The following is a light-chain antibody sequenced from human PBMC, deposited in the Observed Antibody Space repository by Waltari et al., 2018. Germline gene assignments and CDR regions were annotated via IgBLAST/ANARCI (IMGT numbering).Light chain of an antibody. J-gene: IGKJ4*01. CDR2: KVF. V-gene: IGKV2-30*02. CDR1: QSLVHRDGNTY. Sequence: DVVMTQSPLSLPVTLGQPASISCRSSQSLVHRDGNTYLKWFHQRPGQSPSSLIYKVFKRESGVPDRFSGSWSGTNFTLKISRVEAEDVGVYFCMQGTYGLTFGGGTKVEIK. CDR3: MQGTYGLT.